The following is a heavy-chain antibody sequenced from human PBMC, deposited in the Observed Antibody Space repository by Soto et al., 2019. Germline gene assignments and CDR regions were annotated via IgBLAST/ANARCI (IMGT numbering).Heavy chain of an antibody. D-gene: IGHD2-2*01. V-gene: IGHV4-39*01. Sequence: QLQLQESGPGLVKPSETLSLTCTVSGGSISSSSYYWGWIRQPPGKGLEWIGSIYYSGSTYYNSSLKSRVTISVDTSKNQFSLKLSSVTAADTAVYYCGGYCRSSSCYVDYWGQGTLVTVSS. CDR2: IYYSGST. CDR3: GGYCRSSSCYVDY. J-gene: IGHJ4*02. CDR1: GGSISSSSYY.